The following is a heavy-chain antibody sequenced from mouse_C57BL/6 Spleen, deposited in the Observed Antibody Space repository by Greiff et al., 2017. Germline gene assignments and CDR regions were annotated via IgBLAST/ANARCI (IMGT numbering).Heavy chain of an antibody. Sequence: DVKLVESGGDLVKPGGSLKLSCAASGFTFSSYGMSWVRQTPDKRLEWVATISSGGSYTYYPDSVKGRFTISRDNAKNTLYLQMSSLKSEDTAMYYCARREPSDGYFYFDYWGQGTTLTVSS. D-gene: IGHD2-3*01. CDR1: GFTFSSYG. J-gene: IGHJ2*01. CDR3: ARREPSDGYFYFDY. V-gene: IGHV5-6*02. CDR2: ISSGGSYT.